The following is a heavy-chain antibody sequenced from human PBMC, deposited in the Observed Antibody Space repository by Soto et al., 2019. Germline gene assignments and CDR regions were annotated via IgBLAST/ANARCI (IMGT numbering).Heavy chain of an antibody. CDR1: GFTLSGYW. J-gene: IGHJ4*02. CDR2: ISPDGSDT. CDR3: VRPRYDGSGTPFDY. V-gene: IGHV3-74*01. D-gene: IGHD3-22*01. Sequence: EVQLVESGGGLVQPGGSLRLSCEASGFTLSGYWMHWVRQVPGKGLVWVSRISPDGSDTTHADSVKGRFTVSRDNAKNTLYLPMNSLRPEDTAVYYCVRPRYDGSGTPFDYWGQGTLVTVSS.